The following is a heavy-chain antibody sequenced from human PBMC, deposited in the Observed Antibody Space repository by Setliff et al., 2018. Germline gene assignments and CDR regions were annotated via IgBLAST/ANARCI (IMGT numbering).Heavy chain of an antibody. V-gene: IGHV1-18*01. J-gene: IGHJ3*01. CDR2: IITSTGKT. Sequence: ASVKVSCKASGYTFTNFGFHWLRQAPGQGLEWMAMIITSTGKTSYAQKFQGRVTVTTDTYTGTGYMELRSLRSDETAMYFCARFGGSCSSSSCYASDLWGQGTMVTVSS. CDR3: ARFGGSCSSSSCYASDL. D-gene: IGHD2-2*01. CDR1: GYTFTNFG.